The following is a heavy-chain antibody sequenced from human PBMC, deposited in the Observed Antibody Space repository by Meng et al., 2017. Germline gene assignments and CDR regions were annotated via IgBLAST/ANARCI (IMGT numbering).Heavy chain of an antibody. J-gene: IGHJ4*02. Sequence: GESLKISCAASGFTFSSYAMSWVRQAPGKGLEWVSAISGSGGSTYYADSVKGRFTISRDNSKNTLYLQMNSLRAEDTAVYYCAKGYYDCVWGSYVDYWGQGTLVTVSS. V-gene: IGHV3-23*01. CDR1: GFTFSSYA. CDR3: AKGYYDCVWGSYVDY. CDR2: ISGSGGST. D-gene: IGHD3-16*01.